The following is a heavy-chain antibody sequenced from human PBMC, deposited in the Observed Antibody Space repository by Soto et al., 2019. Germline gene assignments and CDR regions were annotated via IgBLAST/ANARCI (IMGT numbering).Heavy chain of an antibody. CDR3: ARSTDFSLAVAGFDY. Sequence: ASVKVSCKASGYTFTGYAMHWVRQAPGQRLEWMGWINAGNGNTKYSQKFQGRVTMTRDTSTSTVYMELSSLRSEDTAVYYCARSTDFSLAVAGFDYWGQGTLVTVSS. D-gene: IGHD6-19*01. CDR2: INAGNGNT. V-gene: IGHV1-3*01. J-gene: IGHJ4*02. CDR1: GYTFTGYA.